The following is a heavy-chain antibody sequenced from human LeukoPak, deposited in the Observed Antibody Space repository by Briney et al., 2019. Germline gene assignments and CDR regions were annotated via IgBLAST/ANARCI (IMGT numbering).Heavy chain of an antibody. Sequence: GGSLRLSCAASGFTFSSYAMSWVRQAPGKGLEWVSAISGSGGNTYYADSVKGRFTISRDNSKNTLYLQMNSLRAEDTAVYYCARSTVTTGRYYYMDVWGKGTTVTISS. CDR1: GFTFSSYA. CDR3: ARSTVTTGRYYYMDV. CDR2: ISGSGGNT. D-gene: IGHD4-17*01. V-gene: IGHV3-23*01. J-gene: IGHJ6*03.